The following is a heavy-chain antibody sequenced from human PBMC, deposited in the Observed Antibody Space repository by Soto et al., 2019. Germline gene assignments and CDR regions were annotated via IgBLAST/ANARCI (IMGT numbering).Heavy chain of an antibody. CDR2: IIPIFGTA. V-gene: IGHV1-69*13. CDR1: GGTFSSYA. CDR3: ARGRGSSGWYPKLNYYYYGMDV. D-gene: IGHD6-19*01. J-gene: IGHJ6*02. Sequence: SVKVSCKASGGTFSSYAISWVRQVPGQGLEWMGGIIPIFGTANYAQKFQGRVTITADESTSTAYMELSSLRSEDTAVYYCARGRGSSGWYPKLNYYYYGMDVWGQGTTVTVSS.